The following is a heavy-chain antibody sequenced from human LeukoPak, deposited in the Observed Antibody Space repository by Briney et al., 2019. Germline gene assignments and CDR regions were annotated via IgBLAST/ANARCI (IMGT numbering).Heavy chain of an antibody. J-gene: IGHJ4*02. Sequence: SETLSLTCTVSGGSISSYYWTWIRQPAGKGLEWIGRIYTTGSTNYNPSLNSRLTISADTAKNQFSLKLRSVTAADTAVYYCASHRRSHGAEYWGQGTLVTVSS. CDR3: ASHRRSHGAEY. D-gene: IGHD5-18*01. CDR1: GGSISSYY. CDR2: IYTTGST. V-gene: IGHV4-4*07.